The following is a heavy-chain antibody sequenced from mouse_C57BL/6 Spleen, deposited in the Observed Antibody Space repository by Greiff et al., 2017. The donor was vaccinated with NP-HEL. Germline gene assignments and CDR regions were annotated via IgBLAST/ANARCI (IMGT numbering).Heavy chain of an antibody. V-gene: IGHV1-53*01. CDR3: ARSANWDRAWFAD. D-gene: IGHD4-1*01. CDR1: GYTFTSYW. Sequence: VQLQQSGTELVKPGASVKLSCKASGYTFTSYWMHWVKQRPGQGLEWIGNINPSNGGTNYNEKFKSKATLTVDKSSSTAYMQLSSLTSENSAVYYCARSANWDRAWFADWGQGTLVTVSA. CDR2: INPSNGGT. J-gene: IGHJ3*01.